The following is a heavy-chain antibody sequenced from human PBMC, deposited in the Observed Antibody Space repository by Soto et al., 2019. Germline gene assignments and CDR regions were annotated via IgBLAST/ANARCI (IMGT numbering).Heavy chain of an antibody. CDR3: ARGSSKLLQXGDPTYYYDRSGCWFDP. Sequence: SETLSLTCAVYGGSFSCYYWSWIRQPPGKGLEWIGEINHSGSTNYNPSLKSRVTISVDTSKNQFSLKLSSVTAADTAVYYCARGSSKLLQXGDPTYYYDRSGCWFDPWGQGTLVTVSS. D-gene: IGHD3-22*01. CDR1: GGSFSCYY. CDR2: INHSGST. V-gene: IGHV4-34*01. J-gene: IGHJ5*02.